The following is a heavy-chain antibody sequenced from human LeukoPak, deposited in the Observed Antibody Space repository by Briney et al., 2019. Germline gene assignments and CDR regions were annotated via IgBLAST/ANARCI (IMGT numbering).Heavy chain of an antibody. D-gene: IGHD4-17*01. J-gene: IGHJ4*02. CDR1: GGSISSYY. CDR3: ARHYNGAYRECFDS. CDR2: LSNSGST. V-gene: IGHV4-59*08. Sequence: SETLSLTCTVSGGSISSYYWSWIRQAPGKGLEWIGYLSNSGSTQYNPSLKSRVTVSVDTSKNQVSPKLSSLTAADTAVYYCARHYNGAYRECFDSWGQGTLVTVSS.